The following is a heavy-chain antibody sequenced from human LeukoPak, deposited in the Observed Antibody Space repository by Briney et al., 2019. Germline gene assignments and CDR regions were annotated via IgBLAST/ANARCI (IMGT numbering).Heavy chain of an antibody. J-gene: IGHJ4*02. CDR3: AKGDPYSGYDEDY. D-gene: IGHD5-12*01. CDR1: GFTFSSYG. V-gene: IGHV3-30*02. Sequence: GGSLRLSCAASGFTFSSYGMHWVRQAPGKGLGWVAFIRYDGSNKYYADSVKGRFTISRDNSKNTLYLQMNSLRAEDTAVYYCAKGDPYSGYDEDYWGQGTLVTVSS. CDR2: IRYDGSNK.